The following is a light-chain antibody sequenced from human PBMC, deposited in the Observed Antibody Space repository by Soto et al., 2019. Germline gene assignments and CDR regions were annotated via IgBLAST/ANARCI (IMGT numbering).Light chain of an antibody. CDR2: VAS. J-gene: IGKJ4*01. CDR1: HGISNY. CDR3: QQLNSYPRT. Sequence: IHLTQSPSFLSAPVGTILTITCRASHGISNYLAWYQQKPGQAPKLFIYVASTLQSGVPSRFRGSGSGTEFTLTISSLKPEDFATYYCQQLNSYPRTFGGGTKVDIK. V-gene: IGKV1-9*01.